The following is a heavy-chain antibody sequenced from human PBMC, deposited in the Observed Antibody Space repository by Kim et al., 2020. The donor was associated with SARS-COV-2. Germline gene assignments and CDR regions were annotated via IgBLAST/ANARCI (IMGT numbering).Heavy chain of an antibody. Sequence: GGSLRLSCAASGFTFSSYAMSWVRQAPGKGLEWVSAISGSGGSTYYADSVKGRFTISRDNSKNTLYLQMNSLRAEDTAVYYCASSEGKVAARPRNFDYWGQGTLVTVSS. J-gene: IGHJ4*02. CDR3: ASSEGKVAARPRNFDY. D-gene: IGHD6-6*01. CDR2: ISGSGGST. CDR1: GFTFSSYA. V-gene: IGHV3-23*01.